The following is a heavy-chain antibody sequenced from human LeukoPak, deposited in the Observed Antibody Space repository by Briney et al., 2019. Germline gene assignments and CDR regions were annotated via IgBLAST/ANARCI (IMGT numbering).Heavy chain of an antibody. Sequence: PGGSLRLSCVASGFTFSNSWMTWVRQAPGKGPEWVASIKRDGSEKNYADSVKGRFTISRDNAKNSLFLQMSSLRVEDTAVYYSVGGSHADYWGQGTLVTVSS. CDR1: GFTFSNSW. CDR3: VGGSHADY. CDR2: IKRDGSEK. J-gene: IGHJ4*02. V-gene: IGHV3-7*04.